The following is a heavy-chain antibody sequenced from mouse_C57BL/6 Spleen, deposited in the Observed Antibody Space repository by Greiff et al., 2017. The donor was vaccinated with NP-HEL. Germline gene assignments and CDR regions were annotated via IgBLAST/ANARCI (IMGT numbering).Heavy chain of an antibody. CDR2: ISSGSSTI. V-gene: IGHV5-17*01. CDR3: ARPATGKRYFDV. J-gene: IGHJ1*03. CDR1: GFTFSDYG. Sequence: EVKLMESGGGLVKPGGSLKLSCAASGFTFSDYGMHWVRQAPEKGLEWVAYISSGSSTIYYADTVKGRFTISRDNAKNTLFLQMTSLRSEDTAMYYCARPATGKRYFDVWGTGTTVTVSS. D-gene: IGHD4-1*02.